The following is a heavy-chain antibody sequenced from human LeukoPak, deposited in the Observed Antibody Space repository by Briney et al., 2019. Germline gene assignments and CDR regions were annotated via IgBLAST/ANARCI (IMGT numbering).Heavy chain of an antibody. CDR1: GFTFSSYD. D-gene: IGHD6-19*01. CDR2: IGTAGDT. V-gene: IGHV3-13*01. CDR3: AREGSSGWIDY. J-gene: IGHJ4*02. Sequence: GGSLRLSCAASGFTFSSYDMHWVRQATGKGLEWVSAIGTAGDTYYPGSVKGRFTISRENAKNSLYLQMNSLRAGDTAAYYCAREGSSGWIDYWGQGTLVTVSS.